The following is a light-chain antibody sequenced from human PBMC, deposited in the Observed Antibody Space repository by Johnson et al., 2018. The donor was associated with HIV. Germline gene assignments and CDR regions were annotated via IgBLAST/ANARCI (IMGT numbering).Light chain of an antibody. Sequence: QPVLTQPPSVSAAPGQKVTISCSGNTSNIGSNSVSWYQHLPGIAPKLLVYDRNKRPSGIPDRFSGSKSGTSATLGITGLQTGDEADYYCGTWDSSLSAEVFGTGTKVTVL. CDR2: DRN. CDR3: GTWDSSLSAEV. CDR1: TSNIGSNS. J-gene: IGLJ1*01. V-gene: IGLV1-51*01.